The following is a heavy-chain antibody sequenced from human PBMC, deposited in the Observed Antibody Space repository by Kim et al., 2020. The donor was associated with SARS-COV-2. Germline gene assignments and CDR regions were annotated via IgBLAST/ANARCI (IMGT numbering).Heavy chain of an antibody. Sequence: SQTLSLTCAISGDSVSSNSAAWNWIRQSPSRGLEWLGRTYYRSKWYNDYAVSVKSRITINPDTSKNQFSLQLNSVTPEDMAVYYCARDRPGSSGWYGSPRNGMDVWGQGTTVTVSS. D-gene: IGHD6-19*01. J-gene: IGHJ6*02. CDR2: TYYRSKWYN. CDR1: GDSVSSNSAA. V-gene: IGHV6-1*01. CDR3: ARDRPGSSGWYGSPRNGMDV.